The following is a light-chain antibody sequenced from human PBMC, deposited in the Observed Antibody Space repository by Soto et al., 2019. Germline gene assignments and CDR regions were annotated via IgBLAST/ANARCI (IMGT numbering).Light chain of an antibody. CDR2: GAT. V-gene: IGKV1-39*01. CDR1: QPISNY. Sequence: DVQLTQSPSSLSASVGDRVTITCRASQPISNYLNWYQQKAGEAPKALIFGATSLQSGVPSNFSGSGYGTDFTLIINNLHPDDCATYYCQQTHAVPLTFGQGTRL. CDR3: QQTHAVPLT. J-gene: IGKJ5*01.